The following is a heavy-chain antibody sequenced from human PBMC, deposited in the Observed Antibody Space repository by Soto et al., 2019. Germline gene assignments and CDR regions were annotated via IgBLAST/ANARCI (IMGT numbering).Heavy chain of an antibody. CDR1: GFTFSDYD. V-gene: IGHV3-11*01. D-gene: IGHD6-6*01. CDR3: ARMGPRAARPSY. J-gene: IGHJ4*02. CDR2: VSSSGTTM. Sequence: QVQLVESGGGLVEPGGYLRISCAASGFTFSDYDMSWIRQSPGKGLEWVSFVSSSGTTMYFPDSVKGRFTISRDNAKNSLYLQMNSLRAEDTAVYYCARMGPRAARPSYWGQGTLVTVSS.